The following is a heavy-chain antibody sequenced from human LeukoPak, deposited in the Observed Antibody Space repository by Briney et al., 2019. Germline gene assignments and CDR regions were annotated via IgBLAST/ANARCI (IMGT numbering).Heavy chain of an antibody. J-gene: IGHJ6*01. CDR2: ISAYNGNT. CDR3: ARDSSSWLYYDYGMDG. Sequence: ASVKVSCTASGPTFTSYGISWVRQAPGHRLEWMGWISAYNGNTNYAQKLQGRVTMTTDTSTSTAYMELRSLRSDDTAVYYGARDSSSWLYYDYGMDGWGQGSTVTVSS. CDR1: GPTFTSYG. V-gene: IGHV1-18*01. D-gene: IGHD6-13*01.